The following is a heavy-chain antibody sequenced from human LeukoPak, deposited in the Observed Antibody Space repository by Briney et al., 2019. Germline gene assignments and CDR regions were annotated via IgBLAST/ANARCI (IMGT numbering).Heavy chain of an antibody. J-gene: IGHJ4*02. Sequence: GGSLRLSRAASGFTFSSYAMHWVRQAPGKGLEWVAVISYDGSNKYYADSVKGRFTISRDNSKNTLYPQMNSLRAEDTAVYYCARVGSGATSDYWGQGTLVTVSS. CDR1: GFTFSSYA. CDR3: ARVGSGATSDY. CDR2: ISYDGSNK. D-gene: IGHD1-26*01. V-gene: IGHV3-30-3*01.